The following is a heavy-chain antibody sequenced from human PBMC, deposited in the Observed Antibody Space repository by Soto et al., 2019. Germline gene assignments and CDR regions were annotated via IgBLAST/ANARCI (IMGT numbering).Heavy chain of an antibody. D-gene: IGHD1-26*01. Sequence: QVQMVQSGAEVKKPGASVKVSCKASNYSFSSFGISWVQQAPGQGLEWMAWINPSNDNTNYAQGLQGRVTFTSDTSTSTAYMELRSLRSDDTAVYYCARDPFYSGSNLQVGYFDSWGQGTLVTVSS. CDR3: ARDPFYSGSNLQVGYFDS. CDR2: INPSNDNT. CDR1: NYSFSSFG. V-gene: IGHV1-18*01. J-gene: IGHJ4*02.